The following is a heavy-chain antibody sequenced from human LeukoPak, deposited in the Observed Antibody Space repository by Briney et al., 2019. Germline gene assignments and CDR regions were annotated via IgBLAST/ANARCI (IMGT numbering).Heavy chain of an antibody. D-gene: IGHD2/OR15-2a*01. CDR2: INQSGRT. Sequence: SETLSLTRAVYGGFLSGYYWSWIRQPPGKGLEWVGEINQSGRTSYNPSLKSRVTLSVETFKNQIFLKLSSVTAADTSVYYCARRILYYYFMDVWGKGTTVTVSS. V-gene: IGHV4-34*01. CDR1: GGFLSGYY. J-gene: IGHJ6*03. CDR3: ARRILYYYFMDV.